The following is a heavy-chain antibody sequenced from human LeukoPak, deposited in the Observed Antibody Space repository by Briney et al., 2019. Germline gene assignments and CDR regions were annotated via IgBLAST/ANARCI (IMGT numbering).Heavy chain of an antibody. Sequence: GGSLRLSCAASGFTFSSYAMSWVRQAPGKGLEWVTAISGSGGSTYYADSVKGRFTIARDNSKNTLYLQMNSMRAEDTAVYYCAKGSSKGYVWGSYRPSYYYFDYWGQGTLVTVSS. CDR1: GFTFSSYA. V-gene: IGHV3-23*01. CDR2: ISGSGGST. J-gene: IGHJ4*02. CDR3: AKGSSKGYVWGSYRPSYYYFDY. D-gene: IGHD3-16*02.